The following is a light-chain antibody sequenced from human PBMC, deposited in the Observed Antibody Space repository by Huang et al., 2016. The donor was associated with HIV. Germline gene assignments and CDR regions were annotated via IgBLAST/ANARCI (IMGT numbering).Light chain of an antibody. CDR2: AAS. V-gene: IGKV1-39*01. CDR1: QTISTF. J-gene: IGKJ4*01. CDR3: QQTSSVPLT. Sequence: DIQMTQSPSSLCASVGDRISITCRASQTISTFLNWYQQQPGKAPKLLIYAASNLQSGVSSRFSGTGSGTHFTLTVTGLQPDDFATYFCQQTSSVPLTFGGGTRVE.